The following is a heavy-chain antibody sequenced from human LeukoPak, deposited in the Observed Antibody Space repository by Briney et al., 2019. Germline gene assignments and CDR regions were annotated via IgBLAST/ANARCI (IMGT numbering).Heavy chain of an antibody. Sequence: QPGRSLRLSCAASGFTFSSYAMDWVRQAPGKGLEWVAVVSYDGSNKFHADSVKGRFTISRDNSKNTLYLQMNSLRAEDTAVYYCARDWSPGYSIDYWGQGTLVTVSS. D-gene: IGHD5-18*01. V-gene: IGHV3-30*04. CDR1: GFTFSSYA. CDR3: ARDWSPGYSIDY. J-gene: IGHJ4*02. CDR2: VSYDGSNK.